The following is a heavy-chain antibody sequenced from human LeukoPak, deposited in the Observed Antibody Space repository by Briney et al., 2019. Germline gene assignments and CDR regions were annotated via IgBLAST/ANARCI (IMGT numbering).Heavy chain of an antibody. D-gene: IGHD5-18*01. CDR2: ISSSSSYI. J-gene: IGHJ4*02. CDR1: GFTFSSYS. Sequence: KPGGSLRLSCAASGFTFSSYSMNWVRQAPGKGLEWVSSISSSSSYIYYADSVKGRFTISRDNAKNSLYLQMNSLRAEDTAVYYCARGHLVQYSYGSFDYWGQGTLVTVSS. CDR3: ARGHLVQYSYGSFDY. V-gene: IGHV3-21*01.